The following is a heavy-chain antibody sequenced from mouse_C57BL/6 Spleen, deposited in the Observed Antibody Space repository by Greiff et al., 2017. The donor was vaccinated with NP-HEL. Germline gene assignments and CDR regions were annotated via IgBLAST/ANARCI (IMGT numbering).Heavy chain of an antibody. D-gene: IGHD1-1*01. J-gene: IGHJ3*01. CDR1: GYTFTDYY. V-gene: IGHV1-26*01. CDR2: INPNNGGT. Sequence: EVKLHQSGPELVKPGASVKISCKASGYTFTDYYMNWVKQSHGKSLEWIGDINPNNGGTSYNQKFKGKATLTVDKSSSTAYMELRSLTSEDSAVYDCARSRSHYGSSSRFAYWGQGTLVTVSA. CDR3: ARSRSHYGSSSRFAY.